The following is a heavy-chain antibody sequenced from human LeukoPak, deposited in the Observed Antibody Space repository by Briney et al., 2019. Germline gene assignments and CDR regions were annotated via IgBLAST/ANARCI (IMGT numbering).Heavy chain of an antibody. V-gene: IGHV4-34*01. CDR1: GGSFSGYY. CDR3: ARVHADRGFDP. CDR2: INHSGST. J-gene: IGHJ5*02. Sequence: SETLSLTCAVHGGSFSGYYWSWIRQPPGKGLEWIGEINHSGSTNYNPSLKSRVTISVDTSKNQFSLKLSSVTAADTAVYYCARVHADRGFDPWGQGTLVTVSS. D-gene: IGHD1-14*01.